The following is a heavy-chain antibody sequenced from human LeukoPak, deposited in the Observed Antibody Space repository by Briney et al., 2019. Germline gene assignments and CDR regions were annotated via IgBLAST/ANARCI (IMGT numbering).Heavy chain of an antibody. D-gene: IGHD2-2*01. Sequence: PGGSLRLSRAASGFTFSSYGMHWVRQAPGKGLEWVAFIRYDGSNKYYADSVKGRFTISRDNSKNTLYLQMNSLRAEDTAVYYCAKDLHCSSTSCGTGYWGQGTLVTVSS. CDR1: GFTFSSYG. J-gene: IGHJ4*02. CDR2: IRYDGSNK. V-gene: IGHV3-30*02. CDR3: AKDLHCSSTSCGTGY.